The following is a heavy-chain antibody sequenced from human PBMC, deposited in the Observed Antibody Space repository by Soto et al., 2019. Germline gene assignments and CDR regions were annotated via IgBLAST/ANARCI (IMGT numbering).Heavy chain of an antibody. D-gene: IGHD1-1*01. CDR3: ARRLFRQLELPN. V-gene: IGHV3-30-3*01. CDR2: ISYDGSNK. Sequence: QVQLVESGGGVVQPGRSLRLSCAASGFTFSSYAMHWVRQAPGKGLEWVAGISYDGSNKYYADSVKGRFTISRDNSKNTLYLQMNSLRAEDTAVYYCARRLFRQLELPNWGQGTLVTVSS. CDR1: GFTFSSYA. J-gene: IGHJ4*02.